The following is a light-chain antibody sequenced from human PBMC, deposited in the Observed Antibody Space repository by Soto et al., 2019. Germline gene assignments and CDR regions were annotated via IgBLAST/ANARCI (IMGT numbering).Light chain of an antibody. CDR2: DAS. CDR1: ESVSSSY. J-gene: IGKJ4*01. Sequence: EIVLTQSPGTLSLSPGERATLSCRASESVSSSYLAWYQQKPGQAPRLLIYDASSRATGIPDRFSGSGSGTDFTLTVSRLEPEDFALYHCQQYGSSPLTFGGGTKVDIK. CDR3: QQYGSSPLT. V-gene: IGKV3-20*01.